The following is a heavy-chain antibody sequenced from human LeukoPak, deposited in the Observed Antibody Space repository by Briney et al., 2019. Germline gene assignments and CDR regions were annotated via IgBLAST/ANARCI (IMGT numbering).Heavy chain of an antibody. Sequence: GGSLRLSCTVSGLTFSNNLMSWVRQAPGKGLEWVAAIDTTGSFTVHADSVKGRFTISRDNSKNTLYLQMNSLRVEDTAVYYCAREMASDAFDIWGQGTMVTVSS. CDR1: GLTFSNNL. CDR2: IDTTGSFT. CDR3: AREMASDAFDI. J-gene: IGHJ3*02. V-gene: IGHV3-23*05. D-gene: IGHD5-24*01.